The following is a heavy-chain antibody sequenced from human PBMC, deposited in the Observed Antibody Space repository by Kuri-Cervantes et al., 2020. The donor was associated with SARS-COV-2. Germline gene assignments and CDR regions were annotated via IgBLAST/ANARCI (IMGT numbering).Heavy chain of an antibody. D-gene: IGHD3-10*01. CDR1: GGSISSSSYY. V-gene: IGHV4-39*01. Sequence: SETLSLTCTVSGGSISSSSYYWGWIRQPPGKGLEWIGSIYYSGSTYYNPSLKSRVTISVDTSKNQFSLKLSSVTAADTAVYYCARHPPEYYSLYYFDYWGRGTLVTDSS. J-gene: IGHJ4*02. CDR2: IYYSGST. CDR3: ARHPPEYYSLYYFDY.